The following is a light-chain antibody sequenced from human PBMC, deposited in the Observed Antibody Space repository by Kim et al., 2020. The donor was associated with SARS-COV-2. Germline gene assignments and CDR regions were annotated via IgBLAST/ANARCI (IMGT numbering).Light chain of an antibody. V-gene: IGKV1-5*03. J-gene: IGKJ4*01. CDR1: QNIYSW. CDR2: KAS. CDR3: QQYSLYPVT. Sequence: SVFVGARVTITCRASQNIYSWLAWYQQKPGKAPKLLIYKASSLESGVPSRFSGSGSGTEFTLSISSLQPDDFATYYCQQYSLYPVTFGGGTKLEI.